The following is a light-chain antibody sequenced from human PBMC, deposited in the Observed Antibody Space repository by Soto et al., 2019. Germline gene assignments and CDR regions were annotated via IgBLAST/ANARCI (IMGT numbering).Light chain of an antibody. CDR3: QSYDSSNVV. Sequence: MLTQPHSVSESPGKTVTISCTRSSGSIASNYVQWYQQRPGSAPTTVIYEDNQRPSGVPDRFSGSIDSSSNSASLTISGLKTEDEADYYCQSYDSSNVVFGGGTQLTVL. CDR2: EDN. CDR1: SGSIASNY. V-gene: IGLV6-57*04. J-gene: IGLJ2*01.